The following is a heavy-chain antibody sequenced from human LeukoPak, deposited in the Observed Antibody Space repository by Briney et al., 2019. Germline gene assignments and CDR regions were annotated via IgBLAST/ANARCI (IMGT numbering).Heavy chain of an antibody. CDR2: ISSSSYI. J-gene: IGHJ3*02. CDR1: GFTFSSYS. V-gene: IGHV3-21*04. CDR3: ARDLITMVRGVQNDAFDI. D-gene: IGHD3-10*01. Sequence: GGSLRLSCAASGFTFSSYSMNWVRQAPGKGLEWVSSISSSSYIYYADSVKGRFTISRDNAKNSLYLQMNSLRAEDTAVYYCARDLITMVRGVQNDAFDIWGQGTMVTVSS.